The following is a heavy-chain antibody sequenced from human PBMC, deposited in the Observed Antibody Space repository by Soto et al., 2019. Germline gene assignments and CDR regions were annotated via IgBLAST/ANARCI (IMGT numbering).Heavy chain of an antibody. CDR1: GGSVTSHH. CDR2: TSYNGNA. CDR3: AARPYYYYGLDV. J-gene: IGHJ6*02. D-gene: IGHD3-10*01. V-gene: IGHV4-59*02. Sequence: SETLSLTCFVSGGSVTSHHWSWIRQFPGQGLEWIAYTSYNGNAYPKPSLKSRVTISLDGAKNQFSLKMTSVTAADTGLYYCAARPYYYYGLDVWGQGTTVTVSS.